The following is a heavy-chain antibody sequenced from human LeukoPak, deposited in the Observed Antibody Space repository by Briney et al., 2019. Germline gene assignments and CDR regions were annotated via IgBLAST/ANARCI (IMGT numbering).Heavy chain of an antibody. Sequence: GGSLRLSCAASGFTFSSYGMNWVRQAPGKGLEWVSAISGSGDATYYSDSVKGRFTISRDNSKNTLYLQMSSLRAEDTAVYYCARDYGYTPYYFDYWGQGTLVTVSS. D-gene: IGHD5-18*01. J-gene: IGHJ4*01. CDR1: GFTFSSYG. V-gene: IGHV3-23*01. CDR2: ISGSGDAT. CDR3: ARDYGYTPYYFDY.